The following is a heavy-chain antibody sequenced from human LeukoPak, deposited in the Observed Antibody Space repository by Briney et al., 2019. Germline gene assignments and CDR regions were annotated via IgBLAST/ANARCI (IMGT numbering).Heavy chain of an antibody. CDR3: GRGAEWEPFDY. J-gene: IGHJ4*02. Sequence: GASVKVSCKASGYTFTGYYMHWVRQAPGQGLEWVGWINPNSGGTNYAQKFQGRVTTTRDTSISTAYMELSRLRSDDTAVYYCGRGAEWEPFDYWGQGTLVTVSS. CDR2: INPNSGGT. V-gene: IGHV1-2*02. CDR1: GYTFTGYY. D-gene: IGHD1-26*01.